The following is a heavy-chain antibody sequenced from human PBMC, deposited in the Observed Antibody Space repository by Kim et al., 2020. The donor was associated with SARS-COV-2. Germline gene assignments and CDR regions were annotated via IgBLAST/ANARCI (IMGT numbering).Heavy chain of an antibody. V-gene: IGHV3-20*04. J-gene: IGHJ4*02. Sequence: GGSLRLSCAASGFAFDVYGMSWVRQTPGMGLEWVSGINRNSGSRGYADFVRGRFTISRDNAKRSLYMQINGLRVEDTALYYCVRGYAGGPFDLWGQGSLVTVSS. CDR1: GFAFDVYG. CDR2: INRNSGSR. CDR3: VRGYAGGPFDL. D-gene: IGHD3-16*01.